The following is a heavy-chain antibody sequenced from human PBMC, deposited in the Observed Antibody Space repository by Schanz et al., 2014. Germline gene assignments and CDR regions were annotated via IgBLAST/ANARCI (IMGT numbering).Heavy chain of an antibody. CDR1: RYTFNTYG. V-gene: IGHV1-18*01. CDR3: ARHRFGVFYYGLDV. D-gene: IGHD3-10*01. Sequence: GPEVKEPGASVKVSCEASRYTFNTYGLNWVRQAPGLGLEWMGWISDYNGKTNYAQKFQDRVIMSTDRSSSTAYLELRSLTSDDSAIYYCARHRFGVFYYGLDVWGQGTTILVSS. J-gene: IGHJ6*02. CDR2: ISDYNGKT.